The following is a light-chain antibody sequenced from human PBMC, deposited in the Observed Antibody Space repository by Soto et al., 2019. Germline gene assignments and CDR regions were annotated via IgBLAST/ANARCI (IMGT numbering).Light chain of an antibody. CDR1: KNDIGVYDF. J-gene: IGLJ1*01. CDR3: KSYAGSNPYV. V-gene: IGLV2-8*01. Sequence: QSALTQPPSASGSPGQSGTISCTGTKNDIGVYDFVSWYQHHPGKAPRLIIYEVVQRPSGVPDRFSGSKSGNTASLTVSGLQAAHEADYFCKSYAGSNPYVFGSRTKVTDL. CDR2: EVV.